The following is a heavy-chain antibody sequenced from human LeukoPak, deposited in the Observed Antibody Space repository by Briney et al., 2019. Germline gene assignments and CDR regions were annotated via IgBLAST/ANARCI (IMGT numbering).Heavy chain of an antibody. D-gene: IGHD3-9*01. CDR2: ISSRGTST. V-gene: IGHV3-23*01. CDR1: GFTFSSYA. J-gene: IGHJ6*03. CDR3: ARDPLTLYNYYMDV. Sequence: GGSLGLSCAASGFTFSSYAMSWVRQAPGKGLEWVSDISSRGTSTYYADSVRGRFTISRDNAKNSLYLQMNSLRAEDTAVYYCARDPLTLYNYYMDVWGKGTTVTVSS.